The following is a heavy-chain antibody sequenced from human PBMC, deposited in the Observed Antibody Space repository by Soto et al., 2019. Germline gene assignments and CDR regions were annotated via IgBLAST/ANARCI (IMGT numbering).Heavy chain of an antibody. V-gene: IGHV4-30-4*01. CDR2: IYYSGST. D-gene: IGHD3-10*01. CDR3: ARERITMVRGAPGWFDP. J-gene: IGHJ5*02. Sequence: PSETLSLTCTVSGGSISSGDYYWSWIRQPPGKGLEWIGYIYYSGSTYYNPSLKSRVTISVDTSKNQFSLKLSSVTAADTAVYYCARERITMVRGAPGWFDPWGQGTLVTVSS. CDR1: GGSISSGDYY.